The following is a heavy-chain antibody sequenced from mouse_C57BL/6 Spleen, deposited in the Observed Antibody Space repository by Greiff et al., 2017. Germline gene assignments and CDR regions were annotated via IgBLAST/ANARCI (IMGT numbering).Heavy chain of an antibody. CDR2: IEPSDSYT. CDR1: GYTFTSYW. V-gene: IGHV1-50*01. Sequence: QVQLQQPGAELVKPGASVKLSCKASGYTFTSYWMQWVKQRPGQGLEWIGEIEPSDSYTNYNQKFKGKATLTVDTSSSTAYMQLSSLTSEDSAVYYCARFYGSDYFDYWGQGTTLTVSS. D-gene: IGHD1-1*01. CDR3: ARFYGSDYFDY. J-gene: IGHJ2*01.